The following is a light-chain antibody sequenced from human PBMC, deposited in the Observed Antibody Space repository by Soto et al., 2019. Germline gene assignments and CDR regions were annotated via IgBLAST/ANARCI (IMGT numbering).Light chain of an antibody. CDR1: QDISTS. CDR2: AAS. V-gene: IGKV1-9*01. J-gene: IGKJ4*01. CDR3: QQVNGYPFT. Sequence: DIPLTQSPSFLSASVGDTVTITCRASQDISTSLAWYQQKPGMAPKLLIYAASTLHSGVPSRFSGSGSGTEFTLTVSRLQPEDFATYSCQQVNGYPFTFGGGTKVEI.